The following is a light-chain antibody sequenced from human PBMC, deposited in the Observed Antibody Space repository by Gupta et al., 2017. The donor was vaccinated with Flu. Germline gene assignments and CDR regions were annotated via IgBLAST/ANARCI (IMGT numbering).Light chain of an antibody. V-gene: IGKV3-15*01. CDR3: QQYNNWPHS. J-gene: IGKJ2*03. Sequence: EIVMTQSPAILSESPGERATLSCRARQSVSGNLAWYQQRPGQAPRLLIYGTSIRATDIPARFSGSEYGTEFTLTISSLQSEDLAVYYCQQYNNWPHSFGQGTKLEIK. CDR2: GTS. CDR1: QSVSGN.